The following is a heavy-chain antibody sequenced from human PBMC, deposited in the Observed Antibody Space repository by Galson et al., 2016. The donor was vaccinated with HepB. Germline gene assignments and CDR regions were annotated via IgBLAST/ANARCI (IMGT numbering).Heavy chain of an antibody. J-gene: IGHJ4*02. CDR2: ISTSGSPV. Sequence: SLRLSCAASGFTFSDFYMSWIRQAPGKGLEWVSYISTSGSPVYYADSVKGRFTISRDNAKNSLYLQINSLRAEDTAVYYCARHPVTYYDFWSANYPDSWGQGTLVTVSS. CDR1: GFTFSDFY. D-gene: IGHD3-3*01. V-gene: IGHV3-11*01. CDR3: ARHPVTYYDFWSANYPDS.